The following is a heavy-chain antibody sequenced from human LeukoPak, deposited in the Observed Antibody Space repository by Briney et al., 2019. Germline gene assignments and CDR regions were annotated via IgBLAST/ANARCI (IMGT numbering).Heavy chain of an antibody. CDR2: IHCSGST. V-gene: IGHV4-39*01. J-gene: IGHJ6*03. D-gene: IGHD2-15*01. CDR3: ARHRAATAYYYYMDG. CDR1: GGSLSSSSYY. Sequence: SETLSLTCTVSGGSLSSSSYYWGWIRQPPGKGLEWIGSIHCSGSTYYNPSLKGRVTISVDTPNNQYSLKLSSVTAADTAVYYCARHRAATAYYYYMDGWGKGTTVTVSS.